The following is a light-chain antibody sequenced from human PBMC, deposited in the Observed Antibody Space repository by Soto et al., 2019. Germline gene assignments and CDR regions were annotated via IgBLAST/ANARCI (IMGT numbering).Light chain of an antibody. CDR2: DAS. CDR1: QSVSSY. Sequence: ETVLTQSPATLSLSAGERATLSCRASQSVSSYLAWYQQKPGQAPRLPIYDASNRATGIPARFSGSGSATDFTLTISSLEPEDFAVYSCQQHNTWPITFGQGTRLEI. J-gene: IGKJ5*01. V-gene: IGKV3-11*01. CDR3: QQHNTWPIT.